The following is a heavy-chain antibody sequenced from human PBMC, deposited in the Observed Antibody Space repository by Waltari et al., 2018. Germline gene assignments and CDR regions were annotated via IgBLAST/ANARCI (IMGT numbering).Heavy chain of an antibody. CDR2: INPNSGET. CDR1: VYTFTAYY. V-gene: IGHV1-2*06. Sequence: QVHLVQSGAEVKKPGASVKVSCKASVYTFTAYYIQWVRRAPGQGLEWMGRINPNSGETNYAQKFQGRVTLTRDTSINTAYMELSSLKSDDTAVYYCARDLGSDYGNRDYWGQGTLVTVPS. J-gene: IGHJ4*02. CDR3: ARDLGSDYGNRDY. D-gene: IGHD4-17*01.